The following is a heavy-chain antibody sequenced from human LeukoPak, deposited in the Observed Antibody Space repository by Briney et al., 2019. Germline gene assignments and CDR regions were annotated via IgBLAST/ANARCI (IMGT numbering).Heavy chain of an antibody. CDR1: GGSISSYY. J-gene: IGHJ5*02. Sequence: SETLSLTCAVSGGSISSYYWSWIRQPPGKGLEWIGYIYYSGSTNYNPSLKSRVTISVDTSKNQFSLKLSSVTAADTAVYYCARSGYSSPVGRFDPWGQGTLVTVSS. CDR3: ARSGYSSPVGRFDP. D-gene: IGHD6-13*01. CDR2: IYYSGST. V-gene: IGHV4-59*01.